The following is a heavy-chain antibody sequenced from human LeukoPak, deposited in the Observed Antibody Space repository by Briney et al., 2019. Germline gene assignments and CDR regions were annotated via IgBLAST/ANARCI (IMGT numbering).Heavy chain of an antibody. D-gene: IGHD6-6*01. Sequence: SETLSLTCAVSGVSISSNLWWTWVRQPPGKGLEWIAEIHHSGSINYNPSLKSRVIISVDKAKNQFSLNLNSVTAADTAVYYCARGVRRSSSFRGNWFDPWGQGTLVTVSS. CDR3: ARGVRRSSSFRGNWFDP. CDR2: IHHSGSI. CDR1: GVSISSNLW. J-gene: IGHJ5*02. V-gene: IGHV4-4*02.